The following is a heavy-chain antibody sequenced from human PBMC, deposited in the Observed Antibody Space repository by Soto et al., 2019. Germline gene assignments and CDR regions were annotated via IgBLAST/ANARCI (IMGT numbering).Heavy chain of an antibody. CDR2: IYYNGNT. Sequence: SETLSLTCTVSGGSISSSYWTWIRQPPGKGLEMIGYIYYNGNTNYNPSLKSRVTTSIDTSKKHFSLNLTSVAAADTAMYYCARGRGSDSSSMDVWGKGITVTVSS. V-gene: IGHV4-59*01. D-gene: IGHD2-21*02. J-gene: IGHJ6*03. CDR3: ARGRGSDSSSMDV. CDR1: GGSISSSY.